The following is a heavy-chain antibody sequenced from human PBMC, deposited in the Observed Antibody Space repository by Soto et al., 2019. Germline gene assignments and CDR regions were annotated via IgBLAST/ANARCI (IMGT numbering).Heavy chain of an antibody. D-gene: IGHD2-8*01. CDR3: ARGFPTLYFTNGVCYELYYSYREA. J-gene: IGHJ6*03. Sequence: ASVKVSCKASGYTFTIYDINWVRQATGQGLEWMGWMNPNSGNTGYAQKFQGRVTMTRNTSISTAYMELSSLRSEDTAVYYCARGFPTLYFTNGVCYELYYSYREAWAKGTRSTFS. V-gene: IGHV1-8*01. CDR1: GYTFTIYD. CDR2: MNPNSGNT.